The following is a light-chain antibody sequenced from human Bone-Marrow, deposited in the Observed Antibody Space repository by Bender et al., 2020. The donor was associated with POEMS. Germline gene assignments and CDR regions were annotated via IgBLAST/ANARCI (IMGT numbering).Light chain of an antibody. Sequence: SYVLTQPPSVSVAPGQTAMITCGGDNIGSKSVHWYQQKPGQAPVLVVYDDSDRPSGIPERFSGSNSGNTATLTISGVEAGDEADYYCQGWDDNSDHPVFGGGTKLTVL. J-gene: IGLJ3*02. CDR1: NIGSKS. CDR2: DDS. V-gene: IGLV3-21*02. CDR3: QGWDDNSDHPV.